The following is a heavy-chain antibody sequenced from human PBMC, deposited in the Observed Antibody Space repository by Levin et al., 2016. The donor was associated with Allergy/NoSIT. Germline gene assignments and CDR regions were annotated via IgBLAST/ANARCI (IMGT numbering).Heavy chain of an antibody. CDR3: ARDLRVNYYDSSGNTLPGY. V-gene: IGHV1-3*01. D-gene: IGHD3-22*01. Sequence: WVRQAPGQRLEWVAWINAGNGNTKYSQKFQGRVTITRDTSASTAYMELSSLRSEDTAVYYCARDLRVNYYDSSGNTLPGYWGQGTLVTVSS. CDR2: INAGNGNT. J-gene: IGHJ4*02.